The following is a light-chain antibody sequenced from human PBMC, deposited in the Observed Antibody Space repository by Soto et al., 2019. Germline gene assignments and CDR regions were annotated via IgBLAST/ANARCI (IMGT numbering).Light chain of an antibody. V-gene: IGLV2-11*01. CDR1: SSDVGGYNY. CDR2: DVS. Sequence: QSALTQPRSVSGSPGQSVTISCTGTSSDVGGYNYVSWYQQHPGKAPKIMIYDVSKRPAGVPDRFSGSKSGNTASLTISGLQAEDEADYYCCSYAGSYTVVFGGGTKVTVL. J-gene: IGLJ2*01. CDR3: CSYAGSYTVV.